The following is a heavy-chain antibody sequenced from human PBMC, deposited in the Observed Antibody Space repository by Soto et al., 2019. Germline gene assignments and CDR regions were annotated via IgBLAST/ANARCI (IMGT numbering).Heavy chain of an antibody. CDR2: ISNSGSYT. CDR1: GFTFSDYY. J-gene: IGHJ4*02. CDR3: ARDGRTNRLGPFDF. Sequence: GSLRLSCAASGFTFSDYYRSWVRQAPGKGLEWVSYISNSGSYTAYADSLKGRFTISRDNPKKSVYLQMNSLRVDDTAVYYCARDGRTNRLGPFDFWGQGSLVTVYS. V-gene: IGHV3-11*06. D-gene: IGHD7-27*01.